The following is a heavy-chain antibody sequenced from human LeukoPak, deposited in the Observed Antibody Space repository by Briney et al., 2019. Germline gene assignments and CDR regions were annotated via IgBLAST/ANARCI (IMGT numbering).Heavy chain of an antibody. J-gene: IGHJ1*01. CDR3: AKDDDWGRYKH. CDR1: GFTFNRHG. V-gene: IGHV3-23*01. Sequence: GGTLRLSCGASGFTFNRHGQNWVRQASGEGLAWVSGISPSGAITYCTDSVKGRFTISRNNSKNTQSLQMNSLRAEDTAVYNCAKDDDWGRYKHWGQGTLVTVSS. CDR2: ISPSGAIT. D-gene: IGHD3-16*01.